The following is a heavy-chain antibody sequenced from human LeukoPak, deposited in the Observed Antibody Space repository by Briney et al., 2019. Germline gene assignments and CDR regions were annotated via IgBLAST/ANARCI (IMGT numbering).Heavy chain of an antibody. V-gene: IGHV4-59*01. J-gene: IGHJ4*02. Sequence: SETLSLTCTVSGGSISGYYWSRLRQPPGKGLEWIGYIYYSGRTNYNPSLKSRVTISVDTSKSQSSLKLNSVTAADTAVYYCARDFGFGEGTIFDYWGQGTLVTVSS. CDR1: GGSISGYY. CDR3: ARDFGFGEGTIFDY. D-gene: IGHD3-10*01. CDR2: IYYSGRT.